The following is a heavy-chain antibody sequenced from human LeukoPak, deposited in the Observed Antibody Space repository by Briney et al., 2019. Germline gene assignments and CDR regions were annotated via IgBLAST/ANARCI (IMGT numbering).Heavy chain of an antibody. V-gene: IGHV1-2*02. CDR1: EYSFTGYY. Sequence: ASVKVSCKASEYSFTGYYMHWVRQAPGQGLEWMGWINPHSGGTDYAQKFQGRVTMTRDTSISTAYMELSRLRSDDTAVYYCARDRVGYYYDSSGTNWFDPWGQGTLVTVSS. J-gene: IGHJ5*02. CDR3: ARDRVGYYYDSSGTNWFDP. D-gene: IGHD3-22*01. CDR2: INPHSGGT.